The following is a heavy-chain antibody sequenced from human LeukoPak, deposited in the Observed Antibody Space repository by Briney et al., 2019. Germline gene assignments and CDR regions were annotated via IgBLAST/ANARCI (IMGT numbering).Heavy chain of an antibody. D-gene: IGHD4-17*01. CDR3: ARDRTTVTTFDY. CDR1: GFSFSSYS. CDR2: ISSSGDYL. V-gene: IGHV3-21*01. J-gene: IGHJ4*02. Sequence: GGSLRLSCAASGFSFSSYSMNWVRQAPGKGLEWVSSISSSGDYLHYSDSVKGRFTISKDNAKNSLYLQMNTLRAEDTAVYYCARDRTTVTTFDYWGQGNLVTVSS.